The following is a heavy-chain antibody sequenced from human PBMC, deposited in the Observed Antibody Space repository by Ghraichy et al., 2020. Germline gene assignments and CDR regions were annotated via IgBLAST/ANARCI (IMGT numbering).Heavy chain of an antibody. CDR2: ISSSSSYI. CDR1: GFTFSSYS. D-gene: IGHD3-22*01. V-gene: IGHV3-21*01. J-gene: IGHJ4*02. Sequence: GGSLRLSCAASGFTFSSYSMNWVRQAPGKGLEWVSSISSSSSYIYYADSVKGRFTISRDNAKNSLYLQMNSLRAEDTAVYYCFGMGFYDSSGYPFDYWGQGTLVTVSS. CDR3: FGMGFYDSSGYPFDY.